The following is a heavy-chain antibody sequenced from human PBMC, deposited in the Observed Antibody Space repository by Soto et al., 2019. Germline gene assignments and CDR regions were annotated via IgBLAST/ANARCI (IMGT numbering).Heavy chain of an antibody. Sequence: ASVKVSCKASGYTFTSYYMHWVRQAPGQGLEWMGIINPSGGSSNYAQKFQGRVTMTRDTPTSTFYMDLSSLRSEDTAVYYCAREAGYNWNRNQFDYWGQGTLVTVSS. V-gene: IGHV1-46*01. CDR2: INPSGGSS. D-gene: IGHD1-1*01. J-gene: IGHJ4*02. CDR1: GYTFTSYY. CDR3: AREAGYNWNRNQFDY.